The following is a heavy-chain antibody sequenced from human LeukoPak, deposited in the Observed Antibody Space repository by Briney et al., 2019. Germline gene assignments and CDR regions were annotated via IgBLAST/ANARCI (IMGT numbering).Heavy chain of an antibody. V-gene: IGHV4-59*01. CDR3: ARGTGGYYGYDY. D-gene: IGHD3-22*01. CDR2: IYYSGST. CDR1: GGSISSYY. Sequence: SETLSLTCTVSGGSISSYYWSWIRQPPGKGLEWIGYIYYSGSTNYNPSLKSRVTISVDTSKNQFSLKLSSVTAADTAVYYCARGTGGYYGYDYWGQGTLVTVSS. J-gene: IGHJ4*02.